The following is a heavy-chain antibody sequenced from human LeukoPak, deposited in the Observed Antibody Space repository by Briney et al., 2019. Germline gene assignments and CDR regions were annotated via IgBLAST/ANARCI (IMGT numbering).Heavy chain of an antibody. Sequence: GGSLRHSCAASGFTFSSYWMNWAHQAPGDGLEWVASINHNGNVNYYVDSVKGRFTISRDNAKNSLYLQMSNLRAEDTAVYFCARGGGLDVWAQGATVTVSS. V-gene: IGHV3-7*04. CDR3: ARGGGLDV. J-gene: IGHJ6*02. CDR2: INHNGNVN. CDR1: GFTFSSYW.